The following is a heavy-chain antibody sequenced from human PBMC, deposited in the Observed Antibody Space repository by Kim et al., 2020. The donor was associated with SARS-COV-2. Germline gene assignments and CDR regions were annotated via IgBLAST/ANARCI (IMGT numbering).Heavy chain of an antibody. V-gene: IGHV1-46*04. J-gene: IGHJ4*02. D-gene: IGHD3-22*01. Sequence: TSYAKKLQGRVTMTRDTSTSTVYMELSSLRSEDTAVYYCARDDSSGYFDYWGQGTLVTVSS. CDR3: ARDDSSGYFDY. CDR2: T.